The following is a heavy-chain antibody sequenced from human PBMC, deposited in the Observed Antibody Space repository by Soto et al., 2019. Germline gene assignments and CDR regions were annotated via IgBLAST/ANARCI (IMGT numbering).Heavy chain of an antibody. J-gene: IGHJ4*02. CDR3: TRVLLGGYYGSDFDF. D-gene: IGHD1-26*01. Sequence: EVLLVGSGGGPVKPGGSLRLSCTASGFRFSSYGMNWVRQAPGKGLEWVSSISSGSSFIYYADSVKGRFTISRDNAKNSLYLQMNSLRADDTAIYYCTRVLLGGYYGSDFDFWGQGTQVTDSS. CDR2: ISSGSSFI. V-gene: IGHV3-21*01. CDR1: GFRFSSYG.